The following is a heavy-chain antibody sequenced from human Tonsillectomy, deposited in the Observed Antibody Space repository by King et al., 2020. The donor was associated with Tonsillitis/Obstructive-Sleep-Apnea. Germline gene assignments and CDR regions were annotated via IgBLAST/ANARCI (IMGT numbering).Heavy chain of an antibody. J-gene: IGHJ3*02. CDR2: ISGSGGST. CDR1: GFTFSNYA. Sequence: VQLVESGGGLVQPGGSLRLSCAASGFTFSNYAMSWVRQAPGKGLEWVSAISGSGGSTHYADSVKGRFIISRDNSKNTLYLQMNSLRAEDTAVYYCAKLRYCRNGICRDAFDIWGQGTMVTVSS. CDR3: AKLRYCRNGICRDAFDI. V-gene: IGHV3-23*04. D-gene: IGHD2-8*01.